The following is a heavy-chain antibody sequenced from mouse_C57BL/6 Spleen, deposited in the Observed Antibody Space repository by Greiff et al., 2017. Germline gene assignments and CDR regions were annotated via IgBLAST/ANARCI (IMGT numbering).Heavy chain of an antibody. D-gene: IGHD1-2*01. CDR2: IHPGDGDT. Sequence: VQRVESGPELVKPGASVKMSCKASGYAFSSSWMNWVNQRPGQGLEWIGRIHPGDGDTNYNGKFKGKATLTADKSSSTAYMQLSSLTSEDSAVYFCARMATTASAWFSYWGQGTLVTVAA. V-gene: IGHV1-82*01. J-gene: IGHJ3*01. CDR1: GYAFSSSW. CDR3: ARMATTASAWFSY.